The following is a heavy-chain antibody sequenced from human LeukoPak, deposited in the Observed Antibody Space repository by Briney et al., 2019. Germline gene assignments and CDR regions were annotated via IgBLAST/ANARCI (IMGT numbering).Heavy chain of an antibody. V-gene: IGHV1-8*03. D-gene: IGHD6-13*01. CDR1: GYTFTSYD. Sequence: GASVKVSCKASGYTFTSYDINWVRQATGQGLEWMGWMNPNSGDTGYAQKFQGRVTITRNTSISTAYMELSRLRSDDTAVYYCARDPGLSSSRAFDPWGQGTLVTVSS. CDR2: MNPNSGDT. CDR3: ARDPGLSSSRAFDP. J-gene: IGHJ5*02.